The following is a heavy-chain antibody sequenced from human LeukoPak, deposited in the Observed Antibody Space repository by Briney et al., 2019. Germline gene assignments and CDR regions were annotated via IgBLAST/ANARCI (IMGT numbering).Heavy chain of an antibody. CDR2: IIPILGIA. CDR1: GRTFSRYA. Sequence: SVTVSCKAYGRTFSRYAISWVRQAPGHRIEWMGRIIPILGIANYAQNFQGRVTITADKSTSTAYMELSSLRAEDTAGYYCARDFRSFRGCSAYWGQGTLVTVSS. CDR3: ARDFRSFRGCSAY. D-gene: IGHD2-15*01. J-gene: IGHJ4*02. V-gene: IGHV1-69*04.